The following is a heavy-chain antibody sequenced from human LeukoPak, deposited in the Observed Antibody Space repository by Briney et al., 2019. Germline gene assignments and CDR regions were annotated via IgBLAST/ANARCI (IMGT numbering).Heavy chain of an antibody. J-gene: IGHJ6*03. Sequence: SETLSLTCTVSGGSISSYYWSWIRQPPGKGLEWIGYIYYSGSTYYNPSLKSRVTISVDTSKNQFSLKLSSVTAADTAVYYCARQRYYYYMDVWGKGTTVTISS. CDR2: IYYSGST. CDR1: GGSISSYY. V-gene: IGHV4-59*08. CDR3: ARQRYYYYMDV.